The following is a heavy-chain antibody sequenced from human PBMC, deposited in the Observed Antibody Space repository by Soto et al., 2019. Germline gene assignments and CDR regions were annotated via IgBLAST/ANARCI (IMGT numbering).Heavy chain of an antibody. J-gene: IGHJ5*02. CDR1: GFNLGAFS. CDR3: ARDYLTGDPREAFGS. Sequence: GGSLRLSCTASGFNLGAFSLRWVRQAPGKGLEWVSSIDPTSTEIHYADSVEGRFSVYRDSTKNSLYLQMISLRFEDTGVYYCARDYLTGDPREAFGSWGQGTLVTVSS. D-gene: IGHD7-27*01. CDR2: IDPTSTEI. V-gene: IGHV3-21*01.